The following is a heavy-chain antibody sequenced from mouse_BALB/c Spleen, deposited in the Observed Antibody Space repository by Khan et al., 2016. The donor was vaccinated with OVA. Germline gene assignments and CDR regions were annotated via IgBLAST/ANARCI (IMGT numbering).Heavy chain of an antibody. Sequence: QVQLQQSGAELTRPGASVKMSCKASGYTFTSNTLHWVKQRPGQGLEWIGYINPRSAYTNYNQNFKDKATLTAETSASTAYMQMSSLPSEDSAVYYGARRNTVYTIDCWGQGTSVTVSS. CDR1: GYTFTSNT. J-gene: IGHJ4*01. V-gene: IGHV1-4*01. CDR2: INPRSAYT. CDR3: ARRNTVYTIDC.